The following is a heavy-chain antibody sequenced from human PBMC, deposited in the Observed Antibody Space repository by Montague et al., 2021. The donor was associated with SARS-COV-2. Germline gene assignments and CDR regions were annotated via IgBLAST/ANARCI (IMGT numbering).Heavy chain of an antibody. Sequence: SETLSLTCAVYGGSFSGYYWSWIRQPPGKGLEWIGEINHSGSTNYNPSLKSRVTISLDTSKNQFSLKLSSVTAADTAVYYCARRGYSYYDYGMDVWGQGTTVTVSS. CDR1: GGSFSGYY. CDR2: INHSGST. V-gene: IGHV4-34*01. J-gene: IGHJ6*02. CDR3: ARRGYSYYDYGMDV. D-gene: IGHD5-24*01.